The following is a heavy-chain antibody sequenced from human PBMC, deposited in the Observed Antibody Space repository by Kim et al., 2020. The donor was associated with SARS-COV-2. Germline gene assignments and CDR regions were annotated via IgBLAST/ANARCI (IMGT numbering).Heavy chain of an antibody. CDR1: GFTFSSYS. V-gene: IGHV3-21*01. J-gene: IGHJ6*02. Sequence: GGSLRLSCAASGFTFSSYSMNWVRQAPGKGLEWVSSISSSSSYIYYADSVKGRFTISRDNAKNSLYLQMNSLRAEDTAVYYCASYDSSGYSPMDVWGQATTVTVSS. D-gene: IGHD3-22*01. CDR2: ISSSSSYI. CDR3: ASYDSSGYSPMDV.